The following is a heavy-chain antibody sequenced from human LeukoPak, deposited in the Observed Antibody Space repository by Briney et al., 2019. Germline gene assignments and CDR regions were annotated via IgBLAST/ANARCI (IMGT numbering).Heavy chain of an antibody. V-gene: IGHV4-39*01. D-gene: IGHD4-11*01. J-gene: IGHJ4*02. CDR3: ARQFGYSNYFDY. CDR2: IYYSGST. Sequence: SETLSLTCTVSDGSISSSSFHWGWVRQPPGKGLEWIGSIYYSGSTYYNPSLRSRVTISVDTSKNLFSLKLSSVTAADTAVYYCARQFGYSNYFDYWGQGTLVTFSS. CDR1: DGSISSSSFH.